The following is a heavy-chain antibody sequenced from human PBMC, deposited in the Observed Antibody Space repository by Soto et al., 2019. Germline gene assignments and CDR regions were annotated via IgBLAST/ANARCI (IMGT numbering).Heavy chain of an antibody. CDR1: GFTFSSYG. CDR2: ISYDGGDK. CDR3: AKDVSTGAADYYFDY. Sequence: VQLVESGGGVVQPGRSLRLSCAASGFTFSSYGMHWVRQAPGKGLEWVAVISYDGGDKKSADSVKGRFTISRDNSKNTLYLQMNSLRAEDTAVYYCAKDVSTGAADYYFDYWGQGTLVTVSS. V-gene: IGHV3-30*18. D-gene: IGHD6-13*01. J-gene: IGHJ4*02.